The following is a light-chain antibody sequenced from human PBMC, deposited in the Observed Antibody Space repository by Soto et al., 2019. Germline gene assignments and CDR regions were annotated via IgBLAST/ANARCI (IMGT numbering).Light chain of an antibody. CDR3: SSYTSSSTLV. V-gene: IGLV2-14*01. CDR1: SSDVGGYNY. CDR2: DVS. Sequence: HSTLTQPGSVSGSPGQSVTISCTGTSSDVGGYNYVSWYQQHPGKAPKLMIYDVSNRPSGVSNRFSGSKSGNTASLTISGLQAEDEADYYCSSYTSSSTLVFGTGTKVTVL. J-gene: IGLJ1*01.